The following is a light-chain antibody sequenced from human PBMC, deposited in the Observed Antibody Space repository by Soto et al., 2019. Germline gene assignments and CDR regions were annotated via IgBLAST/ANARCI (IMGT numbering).Light chain of an antibody. CDR2: GAS. CDR3: LQDYNYPLT. Sequence: DIQMTQSPSTLSASVGDRVTITCRASQSISSYLNWYQQRQGKAPKVLIYGASTLQSGVPSRFRGSGYGTEFTLPLSRLQPEDFETYYCLQDYNYPLTFGGGTKVDIK. V-gene: IGKV1-39*01. CDR1: QSISSY. J-gene: IGKJ4*01.